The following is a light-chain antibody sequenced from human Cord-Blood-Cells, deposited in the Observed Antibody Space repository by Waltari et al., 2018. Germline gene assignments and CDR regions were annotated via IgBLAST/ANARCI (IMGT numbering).Light chain of an antibody. Sequence: QSALTQPRSVSGSPGQSVTISCTGTSSDVGGYNVVPWYQQHPGKAPKLMIYDVSKRPSGVPDRFSGSKSGNTASLTISGLQAEYEADYYCCSYAGSYTGVFGGGTKLTVL. J-gene: IGLJ2*01. V-gene: IGLV2-11*01. CDR1: SSDVGGYNV. CDR2: DVS. CDR3: CSYAGSYTGV.